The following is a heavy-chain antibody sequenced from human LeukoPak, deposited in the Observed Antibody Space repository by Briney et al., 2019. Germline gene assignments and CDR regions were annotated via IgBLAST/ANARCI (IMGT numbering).Heavy chain of an antibody. CDR2: ISSSSSTI. D-gene: IGHD1-26*01. CDR3: ARGSNIVGTTTYFDF. V-gene: IGHV3-48*02. J-gene: IGHJ4*02. Sequence: GGSLILSCAASGFTFSSYSMNWVRQAPGKGLEWVSYISSSSSTIYYADSVKGRFSVSRDNAKNSLYLQMNSLRDEDTAVFYCARGSNIVGTTTYFDFWGQGTLVTVSS. CDR1: GFTFSSYS.